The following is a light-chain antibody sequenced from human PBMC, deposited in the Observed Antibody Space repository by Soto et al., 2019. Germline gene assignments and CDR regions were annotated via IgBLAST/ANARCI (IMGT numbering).Light chain of an antibody. CDR3: QQRSDWPFT. Sequence: EIVMTQSPATLSVSPGETATLSCRASQSLTSYLAWYQQKPDQAPRLLIYGISTRATDIPARFSGSGSGTEFTLTISSLQSEDFAVYYCQQRSDWPFTFGPWTKVDIK. CDR1: QSLTSY. V-gene: IGKV3-15*01. CDR2: GIS. J-gene: IGKJ3*01.